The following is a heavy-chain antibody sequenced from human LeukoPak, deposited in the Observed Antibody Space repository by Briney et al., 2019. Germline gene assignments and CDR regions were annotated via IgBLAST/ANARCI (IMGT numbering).Heavy chain of an antibody. J-gene: IGHJ3*02. D-gene: IGHD2-21*01. V-gene: IGHV6-1*01. Sequence: QTLSLTCAISGDSVSSNRGAWNWIRQSPSRGLEWLGRTYYRSKWYNDYAVSVKSRITINPDTSKNQFSLQLNSVTPEDTAVYYCASSNLRGDDAFDIWGQGTMVTVSS. CDR1: GDSVSSNRGA. CDR2: TYYRSKWYN. CDR3: ASSNLRGDDAFDI.